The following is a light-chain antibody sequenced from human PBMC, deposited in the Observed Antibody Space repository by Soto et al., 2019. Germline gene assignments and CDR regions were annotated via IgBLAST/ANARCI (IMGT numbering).Light chain of an antibody. J-gene: IGKJ1*01. V-gene: IGKV1-17*01. Sequence: DIQMTQSPSSLSASVGDRVTITCRASQDIQNALGWYQQKPGKAPKRLIYAASSLQSGVPSRFSGSRSGTEFTLTISSLQPEDFVTYYCLQHDSNVWTFGQGTKVDIK. CDR1: QDIQNA. CDR3: LQHDSNVWT. CDR2: AAS.